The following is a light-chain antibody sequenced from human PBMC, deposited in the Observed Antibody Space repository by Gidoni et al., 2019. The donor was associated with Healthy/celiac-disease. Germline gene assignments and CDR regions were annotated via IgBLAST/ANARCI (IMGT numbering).Light chain of an antibody. CDR2: AAS. Sequence: AIRTTQSPSSFSASTGDRVTITCRASQGISSYLAWYQQKPGKAPKLLIYAASTLQSGVPSRCSGSGSGTDFTLTISCLQSEDFATYYCQQYYSYPLTFGQGTKLEIK. V-gene: IGKV1-8*01. CDR3: QQYYSYPLT. J-gene: IGKJ2*01. CDR1: QGISSY.